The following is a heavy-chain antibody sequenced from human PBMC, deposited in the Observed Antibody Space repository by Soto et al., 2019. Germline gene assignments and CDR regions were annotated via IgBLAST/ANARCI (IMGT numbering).Heavy chain of an antibody. CDR3: ARLVAAAGGYFDY. CDR1: GGSIDSSTHY. V-gene: IGHV4-39*01. J-gene: IGHJ4*02. D-gene: IGHD6-13*01. CDR2: VYYSGST. Sequence: SETLSLTCTVSGGSIDSSTHYWGWIRQSPGKGLEWIGNVYYSGSTYYNPSLKSRVTISIDTPKNQFFMKLSSVTAADTAVYYCARLVAAAGGYFDYWGQGAQVTVS.